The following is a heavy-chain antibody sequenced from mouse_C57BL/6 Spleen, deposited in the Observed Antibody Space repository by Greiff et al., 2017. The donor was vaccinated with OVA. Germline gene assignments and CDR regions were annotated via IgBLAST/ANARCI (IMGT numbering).Heavy chain of an antibody. J-gene: IGHJ4*01. CDR1: GFTFSSYG. CDR2: ISSGGSYT. CDR3: ARHRGGNAGYAMDY. V-gene: IGHV5-6*01. Sequence: EVKLQESGGDLVKPGGSLKLSCAASGFTFSSYGMSWVRQTPDKRLEWVATISSGGSYTYYPDSVKGRFTISRDNAKNTLYLQMSSLKSEDTAMYYCARHRGGNAGYAMDYWGQGTSVTVSS.